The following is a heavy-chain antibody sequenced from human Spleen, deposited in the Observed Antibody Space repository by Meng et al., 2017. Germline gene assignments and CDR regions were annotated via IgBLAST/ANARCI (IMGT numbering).Heavy chain of an antibody. CDR2: IKSKPDGETT. Sequence: GESLKISCEGSGFTFTNAYMTWVRQVPGKRLEWVGRIKSKPDGETTEYAAPVTGRFTISRDDSKSTLYLQMSGLRIDDTGVYYCTWDDKAVSDYWGQGTLVTVSS. J-gene: IGHJ4*02. D-gene: IGHD3-9*01. CDR3: TWDDKAVSDY. CDR1: GFTFTNAY. V-gene: IGHV3-15*01.